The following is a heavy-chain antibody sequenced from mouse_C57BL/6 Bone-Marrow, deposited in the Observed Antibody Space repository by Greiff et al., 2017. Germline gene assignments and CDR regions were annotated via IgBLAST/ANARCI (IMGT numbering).Heavy chain of an antibody. J-gene: IGHJ1*03. CDR3: ALFITTVNGYFDV. CDR1: GYTFTSYG. V-gene: IGHV1-81*01. D-gene: IGHD1-1*01. Sequence: QVQLKESGAELARPGASVKLSCKASGYTFTSYGISWVKQRTGQGLEWIGKIYPRSGNTYYNDKFKGKATLTADKSSSTAYMELRSLTSEDSAVYFCALFITTVNGYFDVWGTGTTVTVSA. CDR2: IYPRSGNT.